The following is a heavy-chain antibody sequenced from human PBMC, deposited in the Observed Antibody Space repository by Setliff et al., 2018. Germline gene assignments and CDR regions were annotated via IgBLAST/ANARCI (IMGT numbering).Heavy chain of an antibody. CDR3: AKPRVELRWGFES. CDR2: IYSGDRST. Sequence: GGSLRLSCAASGFTFTDYAMSWVRQAPGKGLEWVSTIYSGDRSTFYTDSVKGLFIIYRDSSKNTLYMQMNSLRAEDTAVYYCAKPRVELRWGFESWGQGTLVTVSS. D-gene: IGHD1-7*01. CDR1: GFTFTDYA. J-gene: IGHJ4*02. V-gene: IGHV3-23*03.